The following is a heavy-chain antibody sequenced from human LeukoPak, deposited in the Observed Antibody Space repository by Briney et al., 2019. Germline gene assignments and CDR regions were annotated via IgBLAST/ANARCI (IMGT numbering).Heavy chain of an antibody. CDR2: IYYSGST. CDR3: AARIAVGVFDY. CDR1: GGSITSYY. D-gene: IGHD6-19*01. V-gene: IGHV4-59*01. Sequence: KPSETLSLTCTVSGGSITSYYWNWIRQPPGKGLEWIGYIYYSGSTNYNPSLKSRVTMSVDTSKNQFSLKLNSVTAADTAVYYCAARIAVGVFDYWGQGTLVTVSS. J-gene: IGHJ4*02.